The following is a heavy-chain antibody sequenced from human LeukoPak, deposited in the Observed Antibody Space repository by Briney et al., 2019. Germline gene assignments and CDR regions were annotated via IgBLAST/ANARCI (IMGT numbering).Heavy chain of an antibody. CDR3: AMPYSSSWLGD. V-gene: IGHV5-51*01. Sequence: GESLKISCKGSGYSFTSYWIGWVRQMPGKGLEWMGIIYPGDSDTRYSPSFQGQVTISADKSISTAYLQWSSLRASDTATYYCAMPYSSSWLGDWGQGTLVTVSS. CDR2: IYPGDSDT. D-gene: IGHD6-13*01. CDR1: GYSFTSYW. J-gene: IGHJ4*02.